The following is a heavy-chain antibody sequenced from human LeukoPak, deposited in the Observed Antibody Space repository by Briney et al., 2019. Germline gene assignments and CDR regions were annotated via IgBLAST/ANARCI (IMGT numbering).Heavy chain of an antibody. CDR3: TRNLDTAMADY. J-gene: IGHJ4*02. Sequence: GGSLRLSCTASGFTFGDYAMSWFRQAPGKGLEGVGFIRSKAYGSTTEYAASVKGRFTISRDDSKSIAYLQMNSLKTEDTAVYYCTRNLDTAMADYWGQGTLVTVSS. D-gene: IGHD5-18*01. CDR1: GFTFGDYA. V-gene: IGHV3-49*03. CDR2: IRSKAYGSTT.